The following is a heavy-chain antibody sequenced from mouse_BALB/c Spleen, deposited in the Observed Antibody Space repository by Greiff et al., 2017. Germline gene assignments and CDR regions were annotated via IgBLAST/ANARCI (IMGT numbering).Heavy chain of an antibody. J-gene: IGHJ1*01. V-gene: IGHV1-80*01. CDR1: GYAFSSYW. CDR3: ARSGYDYRYCEV. D-gene: IGHD2-3*01. Sequence: VQLQQSGAELVRPGSSVKISCKASGYAFSSYWMNWVKQRPGQGLEWIGQIYPGDGDTNYNGKFKGKATLTADKSSSTAYMQLSSLTSEDSAVYFCARSGYDYRYCEVGGAETTVTVSS. CDR2: IYPGDGDT.